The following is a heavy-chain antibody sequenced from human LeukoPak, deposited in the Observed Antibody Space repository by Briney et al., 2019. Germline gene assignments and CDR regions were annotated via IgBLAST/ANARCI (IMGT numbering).Heavy chain of an antibody. V-gene: IGHV1-69*13. CDR1: GFVFTSYG. CDR2: IIPIFGTA. CDR3: ARGGSSGWSLTPDFDY. Sequence: SVKVSCKASGFVFTSYGFTWVRQAPGQGLEWMGGIIPIFGTANYAQKFQGRVTITADESTSTAYMELSSLRSEDTAVYYCARGGSSGWSLTPDFDYWGQGTLVTVSS. D-gene: IGHD6-19*01. J-gene: IGHJ4*02.